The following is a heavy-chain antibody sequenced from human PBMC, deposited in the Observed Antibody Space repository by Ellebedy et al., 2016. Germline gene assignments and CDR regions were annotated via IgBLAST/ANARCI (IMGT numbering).Heavy chain of an antibody. J-gene: IGHJ6*02. V-gene: IGHV3-73*01. CDR2: IRGKVNSYAT. Sequence: GESLKISXAASGFSFSGSAMHWVRQASGKGLEWVGRIRGKVNSYATAYAASVNARFTISRDDSKNTAYLQMNSLKTEDTAVYYCTRGDPTAMATDYYYYGMDVWGQGTTVTVSS. CDR3: TRGDPTAMATDYYYYGMDV. D-gene: IGHD5-18*01. CDR1: GFSFSGSA.